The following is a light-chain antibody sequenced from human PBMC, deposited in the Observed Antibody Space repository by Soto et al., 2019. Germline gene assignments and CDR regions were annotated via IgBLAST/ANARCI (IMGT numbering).Light chain of an antibody. CDR1: QSVSSN. CDR3: QQYNNWPPYT. CDR2: GAS. J-gene: IGKJ2*01. V-gene: IGKV3-15*01. Sequence: EIVMTQSPATLSVSPGERATLSCRASQSVSSNLAWFQQKPGQAPRLLIYGASARATGIPARFSGSGSGPEFTLPSSRLQSEDFAVYYCQQYNNWPPYTFGQGNKLEIK.